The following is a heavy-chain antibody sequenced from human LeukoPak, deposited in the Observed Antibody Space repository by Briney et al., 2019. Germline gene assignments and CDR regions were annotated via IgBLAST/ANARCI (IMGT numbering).Heavy chain of an antibody. J-gene: IGHJ4*02. Sequence: PGGSLRLSCAASGFTFSSYGMSWVRQAPGKGLEWVSTISGSGGSTYYADSVKGRFTISRDNSKNTLYLQMNSLRVEDTAVYYCVKVSLIVVFDYWGQGTLVTVSS. CDR2: ISGSGGST. D-gene: IGHD2-15*01. V-gene: IGHV3-23*01. CDR1: GFTFSSYG. CDR3: VKVSLIVVFDY.